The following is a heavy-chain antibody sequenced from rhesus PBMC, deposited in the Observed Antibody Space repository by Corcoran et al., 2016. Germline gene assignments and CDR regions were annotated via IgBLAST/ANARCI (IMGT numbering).Heavy chain of an antibody. J-gene: IGHJ2*01. V-gene: IGHV4S7*01. D-gene: IGHD6-31*01. CDR3: ARALHSSGWYWYFDL. CDR1: GGSISGYYL. Sequence: QVQLQESGPGVVKPSETLSLTCAVSGGSISGYYLWSWIRQPPGTGLEWIGYIYGGSGSTSYNPSLKSRVIISIDTSKNQFSLKLSSVTAADTAVYYCARALHSSGWYWYFDLWGPGTPITISS. CDR2: IYGGSGST.